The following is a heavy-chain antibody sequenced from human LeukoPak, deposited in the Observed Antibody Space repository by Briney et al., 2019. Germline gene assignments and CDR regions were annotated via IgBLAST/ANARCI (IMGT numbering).Heavy chain of an antibody. CDR3: ARDLAAGEHFYFDL. D-gene: IGHD7-27*01. CDR2: IWYDGNNK. J-gene: IGHJ2*01. CDR1: EFTFSNYA. V-gene: IGHV3-33*08. Sequence: PGGSLRLSCAASEFTFSNYAMHWVRQAPGKGLEWVALIWYDGNNKYYADSVKGRFTVSRDNSKNTLYLQMNSLRAEDTAVYYCARDLAAGEHFYFDLWGRGALVTVSS.